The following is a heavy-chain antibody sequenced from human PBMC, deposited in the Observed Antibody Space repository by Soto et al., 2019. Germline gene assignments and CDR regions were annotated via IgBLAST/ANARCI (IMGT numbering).Heavy chain of an antibody. Sequence: PGGSLRLSCAASGFTFSSHAMSWVRQPPGQGLEWVSSIRGSGTSTYYADSVKGRFTISRDNSNNTLYLQMNSLSAEDTALYFCAKLASDSGDYGGFDYWGQGTLVTVSS. CDR3: AKLASDSGDYGGFDY. CDR1: GFTFSSHA. CDR2: IRGSGTST. J-gene: IGHJ4*02. D-gene: IGHD4-17*01. V-gene: IGHV3-23*01.